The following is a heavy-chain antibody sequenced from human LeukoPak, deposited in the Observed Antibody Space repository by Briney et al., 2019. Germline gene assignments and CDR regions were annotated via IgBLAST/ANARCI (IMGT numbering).Heavy chain of an antibody. D-gene: IGHD2-8*01. Sequence: GGSLRPSCAASGFTFSSYGMHWVRQAPGKGLEWVAVISYDGSNKYYADSVKGRFTISRDNSKNTLYLQMNSLRAEDTAVYYCATNGPGKSRYFDYWGQGTLVTVSS. CDR3: ATNGPGKSRYFDY. CDR1: GFTFSSYG. J-gene: IGHJ4*02. CDR2: ISYDGSNK. V-gene: IGHV3-30*03.